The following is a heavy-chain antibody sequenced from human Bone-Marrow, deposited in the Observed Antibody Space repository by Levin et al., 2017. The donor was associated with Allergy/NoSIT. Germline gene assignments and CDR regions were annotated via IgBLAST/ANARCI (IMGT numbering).Heavy chain of an antibody. Sequence: GGSLRLSCAASGFTFSSYGMHWVRQAPGKGLEWVAVISYDGSNKYFADSVKGRFTISRDNSKNTLYLQMNSLRAEDTAVYYCAKGPGYSSGWSHGFDIWGQGTMVTVSS. CDR1: GFTFSSYG. CDR2: ISYDGSNK. CDR3: AKGPGYSSGWSHGFDI. D-gene: IGHD6-19*01. V-gene: IGHV3-30*18. J-gene: IGHJ3*02.